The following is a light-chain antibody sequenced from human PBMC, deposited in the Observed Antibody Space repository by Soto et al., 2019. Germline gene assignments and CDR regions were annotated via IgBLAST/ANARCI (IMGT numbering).Light chain of an antibody. Sequence: EIVLTQSPGTLSLSPGDRATLSCRASQSVGSNYLAWYQQKPGQAPRLLIYGASNRATGIPDTFSGGGSGTDFTLTISRLELEDVAVDYCQQYGSEPSTFGGGTKVAIK. CDR3: QQYGSEPST. J-gene: IGKJ4*01. CDR1: QSVGSNY. V-gene: IGKV3-20*01. CDR2: GAS.